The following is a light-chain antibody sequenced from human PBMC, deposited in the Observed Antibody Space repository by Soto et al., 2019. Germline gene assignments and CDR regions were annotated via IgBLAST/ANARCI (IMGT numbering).Light chain of an antibody. CDR1: HSISTY. CDR3: QQSYNTPRT. J-gene: IGKJ2*01. V-gene: IGKV1-39*01. CDR2: AVS. Sequence: DIQMTQSPSSLSASVGDRVTITCRASHSISTYFNWYQQKPGKAPKLLIYAVSTLQGGVPPRFSGSGSGTDFTLTISSLQPEDFATYSCQQSYNTPRTLGHGTKLEIK.